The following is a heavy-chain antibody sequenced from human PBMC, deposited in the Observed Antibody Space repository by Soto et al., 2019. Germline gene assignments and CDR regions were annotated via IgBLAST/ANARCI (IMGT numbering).Heavy chain of an antibody. D-gene: IGHD6-19*01. Sequence: GGSLRLSCAAAGFTFSSYAMSWVRQAPGKGLEWVSAISGSGDSIYYADSVKGRLTISRDNSTNTLYLQMNSLRAEDTAVYYCAKMTVDGWGIVDHRGQQTLVTVSS. CDR2: ISGSGDSI. CDR1: GFTFSSYA. CDR3: AKMTVDGWGIVDH. J-gene: IGHJ4*01. V-gene: IGHV3-23*01.